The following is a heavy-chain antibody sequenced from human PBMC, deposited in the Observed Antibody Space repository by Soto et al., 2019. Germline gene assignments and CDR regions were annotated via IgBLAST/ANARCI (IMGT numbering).Heavy chain of an antibody. D-gene: IGHD3-10*01. Sequence: GSLRLSCAASGFTVSSNYMSWVRQAPGKGLEWVSVIYSGGSTYYADSVKGRFTISRDNSKNTLYLQMNSLRAEDTAVYYCARDQGVSSPPGAFDIWGQGTMVTVSS. J-gene: IGHJ3*02. V-gene: IGHV3-66*02. CDR1: GFTVSSNY. CDR2: IYSGGST. CDR3: ARDQGVSSPPGAFDI.